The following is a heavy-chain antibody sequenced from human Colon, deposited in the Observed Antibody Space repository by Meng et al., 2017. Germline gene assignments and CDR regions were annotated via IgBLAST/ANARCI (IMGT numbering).Heavy chain of an antibody. CDR3: AREGGYDLNWFDP. CDR1: GGSITSNY. D-gene: IGHD5-12*01. Sequence: QGRRQASGPGLVKPSETLSLTCTVSGGSITSNYWSWIRQPPGKGLEWIGNIYFSGSTNSNPSLKSRVTISVDTSRNQFSLNLRSVTAADTAVYYCAREGGYDLNWFDPWGQGTLVTVSS. V-gene: IGHV4-59*12. J-gene: IGHJ5*02. CDR2: IYFSGST.